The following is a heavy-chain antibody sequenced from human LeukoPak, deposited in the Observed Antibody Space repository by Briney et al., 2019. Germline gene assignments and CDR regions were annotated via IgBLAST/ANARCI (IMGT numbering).Heavy chain of an antibody. Sequence: SETLSLTCAVYGGSFSGYYWSWIRQPPGKGLEWIGEINHSGSTNYNPSLKSRVTISVDTSKNQFSLKLSSVTAADTAVYYCARDRSGFDSWGQGTLVTVSS. CDR3: ARDRSGFDS. CDR2: INHSGST. D-gene: IGHD2-8*02. V-gene: IGHV4-34*01. J-gene: IGHJ4*02. CDR1: GGSFSGYY.